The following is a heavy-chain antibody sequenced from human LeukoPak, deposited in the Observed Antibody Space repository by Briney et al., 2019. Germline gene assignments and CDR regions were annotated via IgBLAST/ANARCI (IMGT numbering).Heavy chain of an antibody. D-gene: IGHD6-13*01. J-gene: IGHJ6*04. CDR2: INHSGST. Sequence: SETLSLTCAVYGWSFSGYYWSWIRQPPGKGLEWIGEINHSGSTNYNPSLKSRVTISVDTSKNQFSLKLSSVTAADTAVYYCARAGIAAAGTLHGMDVWGKGTTVTVSS. V-gene: IGHV4-34*01. CDR1: GWSFSGYY. CDR3: ARAGIAAAGTLHGMDV.